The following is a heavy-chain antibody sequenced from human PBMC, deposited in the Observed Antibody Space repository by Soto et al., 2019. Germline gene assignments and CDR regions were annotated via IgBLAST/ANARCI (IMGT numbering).Heavy chain of an antibody. J-gene: IGHJ4*02. Sequence: SETLSLTSDVSDGSFTGYYWSWIRQPPGKGLEWIGEINHSGFTNYKPSRTGRVTISLDTSKSQFSLKLSSLTAADTAFYFCARGHGRFAHWGQGTLVTVSS. V-gene: IGHV4-34*01. CDR2: INHSGFT. CDR1: DGSFTGYY. CDR3: ARGHGRFAH.